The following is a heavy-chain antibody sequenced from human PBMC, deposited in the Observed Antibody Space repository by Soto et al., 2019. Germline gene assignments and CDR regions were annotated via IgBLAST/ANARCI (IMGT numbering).Heavy chain of an antibody. V-gene: IGHV3-33*06. Sequence: QVQLVESGGGVVQPGRSLRLSCAASGFTFSDYGMHWIRQAPGKGLEWVAVIWYDGSDKYYADSVKGRFTISRDNFKSTLYRQMNSLRAEDTAVYYCMKEPGKTGVDYWGQGTLVTVSS. D-gene: IGHD2-8*02. CDR3: MKEPGKTGVDY. CDR2: IWYDGSDK. CDR1: GFTFSDYG. J-gene: IGHJ4*02.